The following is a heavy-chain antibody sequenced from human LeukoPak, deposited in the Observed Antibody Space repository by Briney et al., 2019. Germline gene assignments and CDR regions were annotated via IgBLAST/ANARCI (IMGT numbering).Heavy chain of an antibody. J-gene: IGHJ5*02. CDR2: ISSGGSTI. CDR3: AKYSDYGDHEDWLDP. CDR1: GFIFSDYS. D-gene: IGHD4-17*01. V-gene: IGHV3-48*02. Sequence: GGSLRLSCAASGFIFSDYSMNLVRQTPGKGLEWVAYISSGGSTIYYADSVRGRFTISRDSDRNSLYLQMNSLGDEDTAVYHCAKYSDYGDHEDWLDPWGQGTLVTVSS.